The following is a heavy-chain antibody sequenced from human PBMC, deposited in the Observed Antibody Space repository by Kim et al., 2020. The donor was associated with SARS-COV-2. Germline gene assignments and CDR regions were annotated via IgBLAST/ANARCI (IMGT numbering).Heavy chain of an antibody. CDR3: ARLIAEYYSILGSYSHFDC. V-gene: IGHV5-51*01. CDR2: IYPDDSDT. CDR1: GYNFSTNW. D-gene: IGHD3-10*01. J-gene: IGHJ4*02. Sequence: GESLKISCTSSGYNFSTNWIAWVRQMPGKGLEFMGIIYPDDSDTRYSPSFQGQVTISADKSISVAYLQWNSLKASDTAMYFCARLIAEYYSILGSYSHFDCWGQGPLVTVPS.